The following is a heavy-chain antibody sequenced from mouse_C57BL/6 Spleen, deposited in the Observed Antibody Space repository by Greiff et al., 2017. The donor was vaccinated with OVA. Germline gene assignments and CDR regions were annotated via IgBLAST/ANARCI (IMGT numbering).Heavy chain of an antibody. D-gene: IGHD1-1*01. CDR2: ISDGGSYT. V-gene: IGHV5-4*01. CDR1: GFTFSSYA. CDR3: ARDYYGSSYWYFYV. Sequence: EVQRVESGGGLVKPGGSLKLSCAASGFTFSSYAMSWVRQTPEKRLEWVATISDGGSYTYYPDNVKGRYTISRDNAKNNLYLQMSHLKSEDTAMYYCARDYYGSSYWYFYVWGTVTTVTVSS. J-gene: IGHJ1*03.